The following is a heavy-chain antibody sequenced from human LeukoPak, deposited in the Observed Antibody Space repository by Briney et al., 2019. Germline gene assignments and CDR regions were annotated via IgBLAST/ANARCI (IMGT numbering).Heavy chain of an antibody. J-gene: IGHJ3*02. Sequence: ASVKVSCKASGYTFTGYYMHWVRQAPGQGLEWMGWINPNSGGTNYAQKFQGRVTMTRDMSTSIVYMELSSLRHEDTAVYYCARGHFFDSSGYHDTFDMWGQGTMVTVSS. CDR3: ARGHFFDSSGYHDTFDM. V-gene: IGHV1-2*02. CDR1: GYTFTGYY. D-gene: IGHD3-22*01. CDR2: INPNSGGT.